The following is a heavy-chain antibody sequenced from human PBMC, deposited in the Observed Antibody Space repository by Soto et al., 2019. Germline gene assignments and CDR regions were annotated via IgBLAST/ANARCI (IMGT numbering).Heavy chain of an antibody. V-gene: IGHV1-8*01. CDR2: MNPNSGNT. CDR1: GYTFTSYH. D-gene: IGHD3-10*01. J-gene: IGHJ5*02. Sequence: GASVKVSCTASGYTFTSYHINWVRQATGQGLEWMGWMNPNSGNTGYAQKFQGRVTMTRNTSISTAYMELSSLRSEDTAVYYCARGRYGSGTAFDPWGQGTLVTVSS. CDR3: ARGRYGSGTAFDP.